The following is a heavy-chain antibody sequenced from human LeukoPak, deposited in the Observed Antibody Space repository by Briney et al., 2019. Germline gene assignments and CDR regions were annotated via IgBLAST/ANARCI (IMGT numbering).Heavy chain of an antibody. CDR2: ISWNSGSI. Sequence: GGSLRLSCAASGFTFDDYAMHWVRQAPGKGLEWVSGISWNSGSIGYADSVKGRFTISRDNAKNSPYLQTNSLRAEDTALYYCAKALSPSVAGPDNWFDPWGQGTLVTVSS. CDR3: AKALSPSVAGPDNWFDP. CDR1: GFTFDDYA. J-gene: IGHJ5*02. V-gene: IGHV3-9*01. D-gene: IGHD6-19*01.